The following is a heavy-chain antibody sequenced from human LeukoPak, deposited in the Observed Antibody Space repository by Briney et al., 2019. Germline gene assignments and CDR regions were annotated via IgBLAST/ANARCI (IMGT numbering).Heavy chain of an antibody. D-gene: IGHD3-3*01. CDR3: ARDQGGGDYDFWSGYPNFDY. CDR2: IYTSGST. CDR1: GGSISSYY. J-gene: IGHJ4*02. Sequence: SETLSLTCTVSGGSISSYYWSWIRQPAGKGLEWIGRIYTSGSTNYNPSLKSRVTMSVDTSKNQFSLKLSSVTAADTAVYYCARDQGGGDYDFWSGYPNFDYWGQGTLVTVSS. V-gene: IGHV4-4*07.